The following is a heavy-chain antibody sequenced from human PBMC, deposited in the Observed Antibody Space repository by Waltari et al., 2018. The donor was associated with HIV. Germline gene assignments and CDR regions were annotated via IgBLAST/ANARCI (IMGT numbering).Heavy chain of an antibody. CDR3: ASGLGDWGY. CDR1: GFTFSGYW. J-gene: IGHJ4*02. Sequence: DVHLVESGGDLVQPGGSLRPSCAAAGFTFSGYWMSWVRQAPGKGLEWVANINPVGSTKYHVDSVRGRFTISRDNAKNSLYLQMSSLRAEDTSVYYCASGLGDWGYWGRGTLVTVSS. D-gene: IGHD2-21*02. V-gene: IGHV3-7*02. CDR2: INPVGSTK.